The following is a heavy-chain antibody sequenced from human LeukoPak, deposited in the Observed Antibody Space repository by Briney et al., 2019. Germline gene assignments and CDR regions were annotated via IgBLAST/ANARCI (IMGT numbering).Heavy chain of an antibody. CDR3: TRHVGDPGIAAAGYYYYGMDV. V-gene: IGHV3-73*01. D-gene: IGHD6-13*01. CDR1: GFTFSGSA. CDR2: IRSKANSYAT. J-gene: IGHJ6*02. Sequence: GGSLKLSCAASGFTFSGSAMHWVRQASGKGLEWVGRIRSKANSYATSYAASVKGRFTISRDDSKNTAYLQMSSLKTEDTAVYYCTRHVGDPGIAAAGYYYYGMDVWGQGTTVTVSS.